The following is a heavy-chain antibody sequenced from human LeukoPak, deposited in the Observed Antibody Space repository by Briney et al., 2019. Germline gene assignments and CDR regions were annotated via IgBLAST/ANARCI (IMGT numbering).Heavy chain of an antibody. CDR3: ARDASLGYYDSSGFDWYFDL. Sequence: GGSLRLSCAASGFTFDDYGMSWVRQAPGKGLEWVSGINWNGGSTGYADSVEGRFTISRDNAKNSLYLQMNSLRAEDTALYYCARDASLGYYDSSGFDWYFDLWGRGTLVTVSS. CDR2: INWNGGST. V-gene: IGHV3-20*04. J-gene: IGHJ2*01. CDR1: GFTFDDYG. D-gene: IGHD3-22*01.